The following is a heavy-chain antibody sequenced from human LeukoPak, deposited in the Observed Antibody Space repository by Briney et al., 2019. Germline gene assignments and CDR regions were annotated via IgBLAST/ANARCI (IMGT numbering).Heavy chain of an antibody. CDR3: ARLTYYDFWSGYNYAFDI. Sequence: ASVKVSCKASGYTFTGYYMHWVRQAPGQGLEWMGWINPSSGGTNYAQKFQGRVTMTRDTSISTAYMELSRLRSDDTAVYYCARLTYYDFWSGYNYAFDIWGQGTMVTVSS. V-gene: IGHV1-2*02. CDR2: INPSSGGT. CDR1: GYTFTGYY. D-gene: IGHD3-3*01. J-gene: IGHJ3*02.